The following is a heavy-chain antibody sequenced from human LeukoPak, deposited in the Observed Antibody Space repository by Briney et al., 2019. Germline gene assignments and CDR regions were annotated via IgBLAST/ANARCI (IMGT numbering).Heavy chain of an antibody. CDR2: ISSSSSYI. CDR1: GFTFSSYS. D-gene: IGHD3-22*01. J-gene: IGHJ3*02. Sequence: PGGSLRLSCAAPGFTFSSYSMNWVRQAPGKGLEWVSSISSSSSYIYYADSVKGRFTISRDNSKNTLYLQMNSLRAGDTAVYYCAKATRYYDSSGYSAADIWGQGTMVTVSS. V-gene: IGHV3-21*04. CDR3: AKATRYYDSSGYSAADI.